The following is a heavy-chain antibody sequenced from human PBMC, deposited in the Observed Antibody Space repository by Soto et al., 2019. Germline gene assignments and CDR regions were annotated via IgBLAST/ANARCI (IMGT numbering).Heavy chain of an antibody. V-gene: IGHV1-18*01. D-gene: IGHD2-21*02. CDR3: ARSYGDLPDY. J-gene: IGHJ4*02. Sequence: GASVKVSCTASGYPYTSYGSTWVRQAPGQGLEWMGWISADNGNTKYAQNLQGRVTMTTDTSTSTAYMELRSLRFDDTAVYYCARSYGDLPDYWGQGTLVTVSS. CDR2: ISADNGNT. CDR1: GYPYTSYG.